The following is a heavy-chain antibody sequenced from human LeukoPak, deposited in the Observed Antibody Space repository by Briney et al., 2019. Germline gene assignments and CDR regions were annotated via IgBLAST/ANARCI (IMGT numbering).Heavy chain of an antibody. D-gene: IGHD2-15*01. V-gene: IGHV1-18*01. CDR1: GGTFSSYA. J-gene: IGHJ3*02. CDR2: INAGNGNT. CDR3: ASGNEVTLDGFAI. Sequence: ASVKVSCKASGGTFSSYAISWVRQAPGQGLEWMGWINAGNGNTKYSQKFQGRVTMTEDTSTDTAYMELSSLRSEDTAMYYCASGNEVTLDGFAIWGQGTMVTVSS.